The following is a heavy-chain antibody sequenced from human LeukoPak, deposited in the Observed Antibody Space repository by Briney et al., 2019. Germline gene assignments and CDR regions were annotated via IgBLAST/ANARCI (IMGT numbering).Heavy chain of an antibody. CDR1: GFTFKSYS. CDR3: AKDPTSVGGRHDWLLDS. D-gene: IGHD3-9*01. CDR2: IGFGDDSA. V-gene: IGHV3-23*01. J-gene: IGHJ5*02. Sequence: GGSLRLSCAASGFTFKSYSRSGAPQPQGKGWEGVSPIGFGDDSAYYADSVKGRFTISRDNSKNTLYLQMNYLRAEDTAVYYCAKDPTSVGGRHDWLLDSWGQGTLVTVSS.